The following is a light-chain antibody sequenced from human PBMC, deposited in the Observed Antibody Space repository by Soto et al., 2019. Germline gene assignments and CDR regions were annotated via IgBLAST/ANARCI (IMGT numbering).Light chain of an antibody. CDR2: GTS. J-gene: IGKJ5*01. V-gene: IGKV3-20*01. Sequence: EIVLTHSPGTLSLSPGDIATLSCRAIDSVSRTYLAWYQQKPGQAPRLLIYGTSDRATGTPDRFSGSGSGTDFTLTISRLEPEDSAVYYCQQFDDSVTFGQGTRLEIK. CDR3: QQFDDSVT. CDR1: DSVSRTY.